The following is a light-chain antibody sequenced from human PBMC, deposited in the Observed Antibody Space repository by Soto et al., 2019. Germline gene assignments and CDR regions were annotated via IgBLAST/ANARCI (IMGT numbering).Light chain of an antibody. CDR3: KSYDNSLNEWV. CDR1: ASSIAARYD. V-gene: IGLV1-40*01. J-gene: IGLJ3*02. CDR2: GNN. Sequence: QPVLTQPPSVSGAPGQRVTISCTGTASSIAARYDVHWYQQIPGKAPKLLIYGNNNRPSGVPDRFSASKSGISASLAITGLQADDEADYYCKSYDNSLNEWVFGGGTKLTVL.